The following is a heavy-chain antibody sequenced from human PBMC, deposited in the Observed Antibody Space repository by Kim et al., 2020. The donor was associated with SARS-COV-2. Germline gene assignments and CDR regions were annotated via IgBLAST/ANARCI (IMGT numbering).Heavy chain of an antibody. CDR3: ASAGTGGWLSLHYGMDV. Sequence: GGSLRLSCAASGFTVSSNYMSWVRQAPGKGLEWVSVIYSGGSTYYADSVKGRFTISRDNSKNTLYLQMNSLRAEDTAVYYCASAGTGGWLSLHYGMDVWGQGTTVTVSS. J-gene: IGHJ6*02. CDR2: IYSGGST. V-gene: IGHV3-53*01. D-gene: IGHD3-22*01. CDR1: GFTVSSNY.